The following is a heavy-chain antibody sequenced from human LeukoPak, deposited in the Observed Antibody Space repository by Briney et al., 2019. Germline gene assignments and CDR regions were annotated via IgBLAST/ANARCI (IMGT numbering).Heavy chain of an antibody. CDR1: GFTFSSYE. Sequence: GGSLRLSCAASGFTFSSYEMNWVRQAPGKGLEWVSYISSSGSTIYYADSVKGRFTISRDNAKNSLYLQMNSLRAEDTAVYYCANVVPGPMEALGYSDYWGQGTLVTVSS. CDR2: ISSSGSTI. CDR3: ANVVPGPMEALGYSDY. D-gene: IGHD2-2*01. J-gene: IGHJ4*02. V-gene: IGHV3-48*03.